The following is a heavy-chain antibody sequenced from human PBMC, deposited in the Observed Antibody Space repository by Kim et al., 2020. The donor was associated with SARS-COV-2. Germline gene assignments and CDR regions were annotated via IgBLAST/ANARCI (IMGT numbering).Heavy chain of an antibody. J-gene: IGHJ4*02. Sequence: GESLKISCKGSGYSFTSYWIGWVRQMPGKGLEWMGIIYPGDSDTRYSPSFQGQVTISADKSISTAYLQWSSLKASDTAMYYCAGGDFWSGTSPSFDYWGQGTLVTVSS. CDR2: IYPGDSDT. CDR3: AGGDFWSGTSPSFDY. D-gene: IGHD3-3*01. V-gene: IGHV5-51*01. CDR1: GYSFTSYW.